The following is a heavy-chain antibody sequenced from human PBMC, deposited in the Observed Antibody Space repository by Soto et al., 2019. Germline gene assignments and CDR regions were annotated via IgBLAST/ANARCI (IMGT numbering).Heavy chain of an antibody. CDR1: GGSFSGYY. D-gene: IGHD3-10*01. V-gene: IGHV4-34*01. J-gene: IGHJ6*02. CDR2: INHSVST. Sequence: SETLSLTCAVYGGSFSGYYWSWIRQHPGKGLEWIGEINHSVSTNYNPSLKSRVTISVDTSKNQFSLKLSSVTAADTAVYYCARGRITMVRGVIISSNYYYYSTDAWGQGTPVTVSS. CDR3: ARGRITMVRGVIISSNYYYYSTDA.